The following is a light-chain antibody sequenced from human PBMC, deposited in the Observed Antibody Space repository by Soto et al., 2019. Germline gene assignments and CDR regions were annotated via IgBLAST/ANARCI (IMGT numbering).Light chain of an antibody. J-gene: IGKJ4*01. CDR2: GAS. CDR1: QIVSSTY. V-gene: IGKV3-20*01. Sequence: EIVLTQSPGTLSLSPGERATLSCRASQIVSSTYLAWFQQKAGQAPRLLINGASTRATGIPDRFSGSGSGTDFTLTISGLEPEDFALYYCQQYGVTPPNTFGGGTKVEV. CDR3: QQYGVTPPNT.